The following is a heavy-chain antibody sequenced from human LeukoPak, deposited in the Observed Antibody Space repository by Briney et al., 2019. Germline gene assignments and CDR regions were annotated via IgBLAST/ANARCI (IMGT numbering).Heavy chain of an antibody. CDR3: AKAILRRIYYYGMDV. J-gene: IGHJ6*02. Sequence: PGGSLRLSCAASGFTFSSYAMSWVRQAPGKGLEWVSAISGSGGSTYYADSVKGRFTISRDNSKNSLYLQMNSLRTEDTALYYCAKAILRRIYYYGMDVWGQGTTVTVSS. D-gene: IGHD4-17*01. V-gene: IGHV3-23*01. CDR2: ISGSGGST. CDR1: GFTFSSYA.